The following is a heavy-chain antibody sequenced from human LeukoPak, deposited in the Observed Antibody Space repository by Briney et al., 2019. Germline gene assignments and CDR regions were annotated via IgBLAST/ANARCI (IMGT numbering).Heavy chain of an antibody. V-gene: IGHV4-4*07. CDR1: GGSISSYY. CDR3: ARRYCSGGSCYEGFDY. CDR2: IYTSGST. D-gene: IGHD2-15*01. Sequence: SETLSLTCTVSGGSISSYYWSWIRQPAGKGLEWIGRIYTSGSTNYNPSLKSRVTMSVDTSKNQFSLKLSSVTAADTAVYYCARRYCSGGSCYEGFDYWGQGTLVTVSS. J-gene: IGHJ4*02.